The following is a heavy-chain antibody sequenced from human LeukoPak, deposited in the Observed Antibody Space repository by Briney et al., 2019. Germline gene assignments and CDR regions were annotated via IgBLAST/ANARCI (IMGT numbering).Heavy chain of an antibody. D-gene: IGHD2-2*01. CDR2: ISAYNGNT. CDR3: ARDTSFRYCSSTSCYGKTYYYGMDV. CDR1: GYTFTSYG. Sequence: ASVKVSCKASGYTFTSYGISWVRQAPGQGLEWMGWISAYNGNTNYAQKLQGRVTMTTDTSTSTAYMELRNLRSDDTAVYYCARDTSFRYCSSTSCYGKTYYYGMDVWGQGTTVTVSS. J-gene: IGHJ6*02. V-gene: IGHV1-18*01.